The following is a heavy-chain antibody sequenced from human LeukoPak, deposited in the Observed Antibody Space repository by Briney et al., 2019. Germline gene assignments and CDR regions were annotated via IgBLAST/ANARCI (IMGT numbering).Heavy chain of an antibody. J-gene: IGHJ6*02. CDR1: GFTFSSYG. CDR2: ISYDGSNK. Sequence: PGGSLRLSCAASGFTFSSYGMHWVRQAPGKGLEWVAVISYDGSNKYYADSVKGRFTISRDNSKNTLYLQMNSLRAEDTAVYYCAKDLKVHYYYGMDVWGQGTMVTVSS. V-gene: IGHV3-30*18. CDR3: AKDLKVHYYYGMDV.